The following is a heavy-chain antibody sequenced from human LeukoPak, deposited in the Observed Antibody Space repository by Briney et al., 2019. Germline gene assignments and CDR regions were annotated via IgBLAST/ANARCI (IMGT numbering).Heavy chain of an antibody. CDR2: INSDGSST. J-gene: IGHJ6*03. D-gene: IGHD5-18*01. Sequence: PGGSLRLSCAASGFTFSSYWMHWVRQAPGKGLVWVSRINSDGSSTSYADSVKGRFTISRDNAKNTLYLQMNSLRAEDTAVYYCARDTFGYSNYYYYYMDVWGKGTTVTISS. V-gene: IGHV3-74*01. CDR1: GFTFSSYW. CDR3: ARDTFGYSNYYYYYMDV.